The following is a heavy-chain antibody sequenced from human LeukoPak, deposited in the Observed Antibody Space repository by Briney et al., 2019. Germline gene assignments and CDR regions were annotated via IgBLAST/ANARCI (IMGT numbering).Heavy chain of an antibody. CDR1: GLTFSNSD. V-gene: IGHV3-21*01. CDR3: ARSGCPGGSCYLRYSWLDL. J-gene: IGHJ5*02. CDR2: ITTTSSYI. D-gene: IGHD2-15*01. Sequence: PGGPLSLSCTTSGLTFSNSDMTWVRQAPGKGLEWVSSITTTSSYIYYADSVRGRFTVSRDNARNSLYLQMDSLRPEDTAVYYCARSGCPGGSCYLRYSWLDLWGRGTLVTVSS.